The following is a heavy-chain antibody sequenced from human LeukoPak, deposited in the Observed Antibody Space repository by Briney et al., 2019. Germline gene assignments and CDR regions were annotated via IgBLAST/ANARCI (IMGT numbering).Heavy chain of an antibody. Sequence: GGSLRLSCAASGFTFSSYGMHWVRQAPGKGLEWVAVISYDGSNKYYADSVKGRFTISRDNSKNTLYLQMNSLRAEDTAVYYCAKDRDYYDSSGYYYFDYWGQGTPVTVSS. V-gene: IGHV3-30*18. CDR3: AKDRDYYDSSGYYYFDY. D-gene: IGHD3-22*01. J-gene: IGHJ4*02. CDR2: ISYDGSNK. CDR1: GFTFSSYG.